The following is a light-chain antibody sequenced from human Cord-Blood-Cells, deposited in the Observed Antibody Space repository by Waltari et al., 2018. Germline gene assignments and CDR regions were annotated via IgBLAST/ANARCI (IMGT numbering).Light chain of an antibody. J-gene: IGLJ2*01. CDR3: QAWDSSTAWV. V-gene: IGLV3-1*01. Sequence: SYELTQPPSVSVSPGQTASITCSGDKLGDKYACWYQQKPGQSPVLVIYQDSKRPSGIRGRFSGSNSVNTATLTISGTQAMYEADYYCQAWDSSTAWVFGGGTKMTVL. CDR2: QDS. CDR1: KLGDKY.